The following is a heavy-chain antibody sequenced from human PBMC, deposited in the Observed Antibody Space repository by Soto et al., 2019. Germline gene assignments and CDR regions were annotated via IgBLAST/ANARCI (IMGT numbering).Heavy chain of an antibody. CDR2: IKSKTDGGTT. CDR3: TTQNYDFWGGPDY. V-gene: IGHV3-15*01. CDR1: GFTFSNAW. D-gene: IGHD3-3*01. J-gene: IGHJ4*02. Sequence: GGSLRLSCAASGFTFSNAWMSWVRQAPGKGLEWVGRIKSKTDGGTTDYAAPVKGRFTISRDDSKNTLYLQMNSLKTEDTAVYYCTTQNYDFWGGPDYWGQGTLVTVSS.